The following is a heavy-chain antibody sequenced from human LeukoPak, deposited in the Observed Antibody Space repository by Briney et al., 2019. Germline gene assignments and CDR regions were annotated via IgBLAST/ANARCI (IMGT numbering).Heavy chain of an antibody. D-gene: IGHD6-13*01. CDR3: AKQSSSWYRSQVSLDY. V-gene: IGHV3-74*01. Sequence: GGSLRLSCAASGFTLSHHWLTWVRQAPGKGLGWVSRINSDGSSTSYADSVKGRFTISRDNAKNSLYLQMNSLRAEDTALYYCAKQSSSWYRSQVSLDYWGQGTLVTVSS. CDR1: GFTLSHHW. J-gene: IGHJ4*02. CDR2: INSDGSST.